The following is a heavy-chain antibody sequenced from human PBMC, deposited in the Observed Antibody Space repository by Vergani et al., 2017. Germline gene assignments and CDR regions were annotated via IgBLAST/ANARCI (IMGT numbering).Heavy chain of an antibody. CDR2: ISSSGSTI. D-gene: IGHD6-13*01. CDR3: ATDIAAAGTWYFDL. V-gene: IGHV3-11*01. Sequence: QVQLVESGGGLVKPGGSLRLSCAASGFTFSDYYMSWIRQASGKGLEWVSYISSSGSTIYYADSAQVRFTISRDNAKNSLYLQMNSLRAEDTAVYYWATDIAAAGTWYFDLWGRGTLVTVSS. CDR1: GFTFSDYY. J-gene: IGHJ2*01.